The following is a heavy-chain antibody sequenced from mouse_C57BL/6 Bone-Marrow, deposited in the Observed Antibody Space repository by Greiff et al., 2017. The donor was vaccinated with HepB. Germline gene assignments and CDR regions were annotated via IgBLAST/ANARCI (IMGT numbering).Heavy chain of an antibody. V-gene: IGHV6-3*01. Sequence: EVHLVESGGGLVQPGGSMKLSCVASGFTFSNYWMNWVRQSPEKGLEWVAQIRLKSDNYATHYAESVKGRFTISRDDSKSSVYLQMNNLRAEDTGIYYCTKGQYYGSSHYYAMDYWGQGTSVTVSS. D-gene: IGHD1-1*01. CDR1: GFTFSNYW. CDR3: TKGQYYGSSHYYAMDY. CDR2: IRLKSDNYAT. J-gene: IGHJ4*01.